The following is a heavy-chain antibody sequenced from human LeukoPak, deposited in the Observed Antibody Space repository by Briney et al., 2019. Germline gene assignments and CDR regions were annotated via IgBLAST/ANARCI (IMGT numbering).Heavy chain of an antibody. Sequence: ASVKVSCKASGYTFTGYYMHWVRQAPGQGLEWMGWINPNSGGTHYAQKFQGRVTMTRDTSISTAYMELSRLRSDDTAIYYCASISIFGVAKGGRPLYWGQGTLVTVSS. D-gene: IGHD3-3*01. V-gene: IGHV1-2*02. CDR3: ASISIFGVAKGGRPLY. CDR1: GYTFTGYY. J-gene: IGHJ4*02. CDR2: INPNSGGT.